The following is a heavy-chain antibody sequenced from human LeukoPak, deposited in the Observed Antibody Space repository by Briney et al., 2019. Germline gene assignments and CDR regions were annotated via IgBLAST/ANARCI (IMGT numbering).Heavy chain of an antibody. CDR1: GDSISSGGYY. D-gene: IGHD5-18*01. V-gene: IGHV4-31*03. J-gene: IGHJ4*02. CDR3: ARGGAYSYGYIPFDY. Sequence: SETLSLTCTVSGDSISSGGYYLSWSRQHPGKGLEWIVYIYPSGSTDYNPSVKSRVSISVDTSKNQFSLKLSSVTAADTAVYYCARGGAYSYGYIPFDYWGQGTLVTVSS. CDR2: IYPSGST.